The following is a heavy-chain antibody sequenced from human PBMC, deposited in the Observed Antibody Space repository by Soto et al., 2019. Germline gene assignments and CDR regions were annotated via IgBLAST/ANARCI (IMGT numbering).Heavy chain of an antibody. J-gene: IGHJ6*02. CDR1: GGTFSSYA. V-gene: IGHV1-69*06. D-gene: IGHD5-12*01. CDR3: ARTSAGVDSYYYGMDV. CDR2: IIPIFGTA. Sequence: ASVKVSCKASGGTFSSYAISWVRQAPGQGLEWMGGIIPIFGTANYAQKFQGRVTITADKSTSTAYMELSSLRSEDTAVYYCARTSAGVDSYYYGMDVWGQGTTVTVSS.